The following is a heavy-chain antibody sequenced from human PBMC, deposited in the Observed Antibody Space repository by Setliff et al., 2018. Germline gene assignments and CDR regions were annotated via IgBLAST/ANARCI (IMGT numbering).Heavy chain of an antibody. J-gene: IGHJ4*02. CDR1: GFTFSNYG. CDR2: IQHDGNIK. CDR3: VRHPYYDSSGYYSYFDY. V-gene: IGHV3-30*12. Sequence: PGGSLRLSCVASGFTFSNYGMHWVRQAPGKGLEWVTYIQHDGNIKHYADSVKGRCTISRDNSKNTLYLEMSSLKASDTAMYYCVRHPYYDSSGYYSYFDYWGQGALVTVSS. D-gene: IGHD3-22*01.